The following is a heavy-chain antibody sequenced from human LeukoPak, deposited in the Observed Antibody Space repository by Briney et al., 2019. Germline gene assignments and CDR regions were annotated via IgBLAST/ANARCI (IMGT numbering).Heavy chain of an antibody. CDR3: ARVPNWGSVN. D-gene: IGHD7-27*01. CDR2: INPNSGGT. CDR1: GYTFTGYY. Sequence: GASMKVSCKASGYTFTGYYMYWVRQAPGQGLEWMGRINPNSGGTNYAQKFQGRVTMTGDTSISTAYMELSRLRSDDTAVYYCARVPNWGSVNWGQGTLVTVSS. V-gene: IGHV1-2*06. J-gene: IGHJ4*02.